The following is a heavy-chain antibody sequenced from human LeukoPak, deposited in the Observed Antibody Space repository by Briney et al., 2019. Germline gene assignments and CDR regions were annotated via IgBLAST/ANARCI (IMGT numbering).Heavy chain of an antibody. CDR3: ATDLKVAGTVY. J-gene: IGHJ4*02. Sequence: GASVKVSCKASGYTFTSYDINWVRQATGQGLEWRGWMNPNSGNTGYAQKSQGRVTMTRNTSISTAYMELSSLRSEDTAVYYCATDLKVAGTVYWGQGTLVTVSS. CDR2: MNPNSGNT. CDR1: GYTFTSYD. V-gene: IGHV1-8*01. D-gene: IGHD6-19*01.